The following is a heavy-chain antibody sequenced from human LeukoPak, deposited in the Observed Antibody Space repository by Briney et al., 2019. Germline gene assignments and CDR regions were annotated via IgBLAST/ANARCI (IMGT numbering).Heavy chain of an antibody. CDR2: IGGSDGST. CDR3: AKLSVVGTSVDY. J-gene: IGHJ4*02. Sequence: GGSLRLSCAVSGFTFSSYAMNWVRQAAGKGLEWVSTIGGSDGSTYYADSVKGRFTISRDNSKNMLYLQMNSLRAVDTAVYFCAKLSVVGTSVDYWGQGTLVTVSS. V-gene: IGHV3-23*01. D-gene: IGHD6-19*01. CDR1: GFTFSSYA.